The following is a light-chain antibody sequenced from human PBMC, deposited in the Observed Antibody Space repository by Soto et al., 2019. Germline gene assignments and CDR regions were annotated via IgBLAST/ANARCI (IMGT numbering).Light chain of an antibody. CDR2: AAS. V-gene: IGKV1-6*01. CDR3: LQDYNYPWT. Sequence: AIPMTQSPSSLSASVGDRVTITCRASLGIRNDLGWYQQKPGKAPKLLIYAASSLQSGVPSRFSGSGSGTDFTLTIISLQPEDFATYYCLQDYNYPWTFGQGTKVKIK. J-gene: IGKJ1*01. CDR1: LGIRND.